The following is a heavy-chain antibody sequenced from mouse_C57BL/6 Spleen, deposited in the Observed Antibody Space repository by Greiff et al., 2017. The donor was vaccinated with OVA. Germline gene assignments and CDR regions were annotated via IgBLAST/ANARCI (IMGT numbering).Heavy chain of an antibody. CDR2: IRSKSNNYAT. CDR1: GFSFNTYA. Sequence: EVQLQESGGGLVQPKGSLKLSCAASGFSFNTYAMNWVRQAPGKGLEWVARIRSKSNNYATYYADSVKDRFTISRDDSESMLYLQMNNLKTEDTAMYYCVRHARAAQAYYAMDYWGQGTSVTVSS. CDR3: VRHARAAQAYYAMDY. J-gene: IGHJ4*01. V-gene: IGHV10-1*01. D-gene: IGHD3-2*02.